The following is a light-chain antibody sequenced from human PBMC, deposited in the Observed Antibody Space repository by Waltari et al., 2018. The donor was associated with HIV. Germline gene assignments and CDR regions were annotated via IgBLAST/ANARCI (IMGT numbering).Light chain of an antibody. CDR1: QSLLHRDGMTF. CDR2: EVS. J-gene: IGKJ4*01. CDR3: MQNIHLPGLT. Sequence: DIVMTQTPLSLSVTPGQPASISCKSSQSLLHRDGMTFLYRYLQKPGQPPRLLIYEVSNRFSVVPHRFSGSGSGTDFTLKISRVEAEDVGVYYCMQNIHLPGLTFGGGTKVEIK. V-gene: IGKV2D-29*01.